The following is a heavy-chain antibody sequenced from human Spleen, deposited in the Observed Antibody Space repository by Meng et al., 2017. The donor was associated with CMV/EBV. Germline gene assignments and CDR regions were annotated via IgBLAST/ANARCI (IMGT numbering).Heavy chain of an antibody. Sequence: KVSCKGSGYSFTSYWIAWVRQMPGKGLEWMGMVYPGNSDTRYSPSFQGQVTISADKSISTAYLQWSSLKASDTAMYYCARHPRIYDFWSGYHYSGFDYWGQGTLDTVSS. D-gene: IGHD3-3*01. CDR1: GYSFTSYW. V-gene: IGHV5-51*01. CDR3: ARHPRIYDFWSGYHYSGFDY. CDR2: VYPGNSDT. J-gene: IGHJ4*02.